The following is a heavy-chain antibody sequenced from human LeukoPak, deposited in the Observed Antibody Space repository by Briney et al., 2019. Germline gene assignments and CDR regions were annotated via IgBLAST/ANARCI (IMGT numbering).Heavy chain of an antibody. CDR1: GFTFSSYG. CDR2: ISSDSGTI. J-gene: IGHJ4*02. CDR3: ARRDPFDY. Sequence: GGSLRLSCAASGFTFSSYGMNWVRQAPGKGLEWISFISSDSGTIYYADSVKGRFTISRNNAANSLYLHMNNLRDDDTAVYYCARRDPFDYWGQGTMVTVSS. V-gene: IGHV3-48*02.